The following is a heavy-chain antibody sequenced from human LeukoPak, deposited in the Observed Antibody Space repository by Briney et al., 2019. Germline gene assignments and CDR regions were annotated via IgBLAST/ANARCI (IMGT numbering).Heavy chain of an antibody. CDR3: ARDSMVVSYYYYGMDV. V-gene: IGHV3-30-3*01. CDR2: MSYDGSNK. J-gene: IGHJ6*02. D-gene: IGHD2-15*01. Sequence: PGGSLRLSCAASGFTFSSYAMYWVRQAPGQGLERVAVMSYDGSNKYSSDSAKSRFTISRDNSKNTLYLQMKSARAEDTAAYYCARDSMVVSYYYYGMDVWGLGTTVTVSS. CDR1: GFTFSSYA.